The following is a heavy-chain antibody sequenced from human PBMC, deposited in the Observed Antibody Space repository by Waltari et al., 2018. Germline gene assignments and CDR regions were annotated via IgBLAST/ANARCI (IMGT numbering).Heavy chain of an antibody. CDR1: GGSISRSSYY. Sequence: QLQLQESGPGLVQPSETLSLTCTVSGGSISRSSYYWGWIRQPPSKGLEWIGGIYYSGSTYYNPSLKSRVTISVDTSKNQFSLKLSSVTAADTAVYYCARNIVATSDLFDYWGQGTLVTVSS. J-gene: IGHJ4*02. V-gene: IGHV4-39*07. CDR2: IYYSGST. D-gene: IGHD5-12*01. CDR3: ARNIVATSDLFDY.